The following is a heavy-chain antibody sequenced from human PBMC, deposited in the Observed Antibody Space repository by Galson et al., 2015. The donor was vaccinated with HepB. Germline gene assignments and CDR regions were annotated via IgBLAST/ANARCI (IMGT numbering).Heavy chain of an antibody. Sequence: AISGDSVSSKVAAWIWIRQSPSRGLEWLGRTFYRSKWSHDYAVSVKGRITIIADTSKNQFSLHLNSVTPEDSAVYYCARATGIVGTIDYFDYWGRGTLVTVSS. CDR1: GDSVSSKVAA. J-gene: IGHJ4*02. V-gene: IGHV6-1*01. CDR3: ARATGIVGTIDYFDY. CDR2: TFYRSKWSH. D-gene: IGHD5-12*01.